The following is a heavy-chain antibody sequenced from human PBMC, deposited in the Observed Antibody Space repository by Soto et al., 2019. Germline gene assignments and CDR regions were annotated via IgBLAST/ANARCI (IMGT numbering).Heavy chain of an antibody. Sequence: EVQLVESGGGLVQPGGSLRLSCAASGFTFSSYSMNWVRQAPGKGLEWVSYISSSSSTIYYADSVKGRFTISRDNAKNSLYLQINSLRDEDTAVYYCAIRSSLLLFDYWGQGTLVTVSS. CDR3: AIRSSLLLFDY. J-gene: IGHJ4*02. CDR1: GFTFSSYS. V-gene: IGHV3-48*02. D-gene: IGHD6-13*01. CDR2: ISSSSSTI.